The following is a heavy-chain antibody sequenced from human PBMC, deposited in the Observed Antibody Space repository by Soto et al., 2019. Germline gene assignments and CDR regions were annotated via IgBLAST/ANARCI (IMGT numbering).Heavy chain of an antibody. CDR1: GFTFSSYA. J-gene: IGHJ4*02. V-gene: IGHV3-30-3*01. Sequence: QVQLVESGGGVVQPGRSLRLSCAASGFTFSSYAMHWVRQAPGKGLEWVAVISYDGSNKYYADSVKGRFTISRDNSKNTLYLQMNSLRAEDTAVYYCARHITVAGKRYFDYWGQGTLVTVSS. CDR2: ISYDGSNK. CDR3: ARHITVAGKRYFDY. D-gene: IGHD6-19*01.